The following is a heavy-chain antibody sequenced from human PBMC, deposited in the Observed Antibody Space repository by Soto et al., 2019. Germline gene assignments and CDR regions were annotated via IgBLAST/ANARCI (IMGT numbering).Heavy chain of an antibody. CDR2: VSSSGSTI. CDR3: ARDRQRSSDSGYDKDPPDYYYYMDV. CDR1: GFTFSDYY. D-gene: IGHD5-12*01. V-gene: IGHV3-11*01. J-gene: IGHJ6*03. Sequence: PGGSLRLSCAASGFTFSDYYMSWIRQAPGKGLEWVSYVSSSGSTIYYADSVKGRFTISRDNAKNSLYLQMNSLRAEDTAVYYCARDRQRSSDSGYDKDPPDYYYYMDVWGKGTTVTVSS.